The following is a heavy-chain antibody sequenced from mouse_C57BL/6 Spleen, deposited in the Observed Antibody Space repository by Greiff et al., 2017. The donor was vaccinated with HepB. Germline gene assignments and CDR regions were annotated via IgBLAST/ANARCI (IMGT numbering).Heavy chain of an antibody. CDR2: IDPSDSYT. CDR3: ARTDGSSYGGYFDV. V-gene: IGHV1-69*01. D-gene: IGHD1-1*01. CDR1: GYTFTSYW. J-gene: IGHJ1*03. Sequence: QVQLKQPGAELVMPGASVKLSCKASGYTFTSYWMHWVKQRPGQGLEWIGEIDPSDSYTNYNQKFKGKSTLTVDKSSSTAYMQLSSLTSEDSAVYYCARTDGSSYGGYFDVWGTGTTVTVSS.